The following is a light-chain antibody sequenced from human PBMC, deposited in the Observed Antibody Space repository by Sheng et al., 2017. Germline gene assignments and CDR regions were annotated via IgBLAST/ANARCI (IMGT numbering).Light chain of an antibody. CDR3: QQRRNWPPLT. Sequence: ETVLTQSPATLSLSPGERATLSCRASESVENYLAWYQQKPGQAPRLLIYDAFNRATGIPDRFSGSGSGTDFTLTISSLEPEDFAVYYCQQRRNWPPLTFGGGTKV. CDR2: DAF. CDR1: ESVENY. J-gene: IGKJ4*01. V-gene: IGKV3-11*01.